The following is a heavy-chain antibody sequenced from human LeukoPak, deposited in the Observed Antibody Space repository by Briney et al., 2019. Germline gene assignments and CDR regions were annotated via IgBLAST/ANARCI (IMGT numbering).Heavy chain of an antibody. J-gene: IGHJ4*02. CDR1: GFSLSTSGVG. Sequence: SGPTLVKPTQTLTLTCTFSGFSLSTSGVGVGWIRQPPGKALEWLALIYWDDDKRCSPSLKSSLTITKDTSKNQVVLTMTNMDPVDTATYYCAHRTYYYDSSGHAFDYWGQGTLVTVSS. D-gene: IGHD3-22*01. V-gene: IGHV2-5*02. CDR2: IYWDDDK. CDR3: AHRTYYYDSSGHAFDY.